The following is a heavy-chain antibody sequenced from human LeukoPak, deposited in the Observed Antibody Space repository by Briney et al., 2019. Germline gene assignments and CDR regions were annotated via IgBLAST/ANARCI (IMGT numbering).Heavy chain of an antibody. V-gene: IGHV4-59*01. J-gene: IGHJ3*02. CDR1: GGSISSYY. Sequence: SETLSPTCTVSGGSISSYYWSWIRQPPGKGLEWIGYIYYSGSTNYNPSLKSRVTISVDTSKNQFSLKLSSVTAADTAVYYCARGASYFPDAFDIWGQGTMVTVSS. CDR2: IYYSGST. CDR3: ARGASYFPDAFDI. D-gene: IGHD1-26*01.